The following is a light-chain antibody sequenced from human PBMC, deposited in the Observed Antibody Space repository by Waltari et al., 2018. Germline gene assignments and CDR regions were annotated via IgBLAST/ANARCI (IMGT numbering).Light chain of an antibody. J-gene: IGLJ2*01. Sequence: QSALTQSASVSGSPGQSIPLSCTGTSSEVGGYNHFSWYQQHPGKAPKLMIYDVTNRPSGVSNRFSGSKSGNTASLTISGLQAEDEADYYCSSYTSSSALVFGGGTKLTVL. CDR3: SSYTSSSALV. CDR2: DVT. CDR1: SSEVGGYNH. V-gene: IGLV2-14*03.